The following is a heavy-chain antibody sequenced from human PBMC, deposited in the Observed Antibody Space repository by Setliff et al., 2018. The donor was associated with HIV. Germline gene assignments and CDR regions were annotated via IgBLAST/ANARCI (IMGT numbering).Heavy chain of an antibody. D-gene: IGHD6-13*01. CDR1: GGSFSDYY. V-gene: IGHV4-4*09. Sequence: ETLSLTCTVSGGSFSDYYRSWIRQPPGKGLEWIGYIYTSGSTNYNPSLKSRVTISVDTSKNQFSLKLSSVTAADTAVYFCARGRGSSSSWPIDYWGQGTLVTVSS. CDR2: IYTSGST. CDR3: ARGRGSSSSWPIDY. J-gene: IGHJ4*02.